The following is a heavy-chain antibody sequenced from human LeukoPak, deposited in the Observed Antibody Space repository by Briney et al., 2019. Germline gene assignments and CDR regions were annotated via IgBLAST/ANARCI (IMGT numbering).Heavy chain of an antibody. CDR2: IYYSGIT. Sequence: PSQTLSLTCTVSGGSISSDDYYWSWIRQPPGKGLEWIGYIYYSGITYYNPSLKSRVTISVDTSKNQFSLKLSSVTAADTAMYYCARPYCSSNSCYRSLDYWGQGTLVTVSS. D-gene: IGHD2-2*02. V-gene: IGHV4-30-4*01. CDR3: ARPYCSSNSCYRSLDY. CDR1: GGSISSDDYY. J-gene: IGHJ4*02.